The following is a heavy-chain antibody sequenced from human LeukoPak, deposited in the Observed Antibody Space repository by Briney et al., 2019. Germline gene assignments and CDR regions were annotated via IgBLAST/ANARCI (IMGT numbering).Heavy chain of an antibody. D-gene: IGHD6-19*01. CDR1: GDSVSSDSYY. V-gene: IGHV4-61*01. CDR3: ARVPPTGYSSGWSHFFDY. CDR2: IYYSGST. J-gene: IGHJ4*02. Sequence: PSETLSLTCTVSGDSVSSDSYYWSWIRQPPGKGLEWIGYIYYSGSTNYNPSLKSRVTISVDTSKNQFSLKLSSVTAADTAVYYCARVPPTGYSSGWSHFFDYWGQGTLVTVSS.